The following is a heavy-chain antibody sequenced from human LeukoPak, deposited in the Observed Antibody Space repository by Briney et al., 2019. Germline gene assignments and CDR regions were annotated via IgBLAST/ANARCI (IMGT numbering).Heavy chain of an antibody. CDR3: VRDLGGRSGH. CDR1: GFTFSNYW. V-gene: IGHV3-74*01. Sequence: GGSLRLSCAASGFTFSNYWMHWIRQVPGKGLVWVSHIKYDGSATNYADSVKGRFTISRDNAKNTLYLQMNSLRAEDTAVYYCVRDLGGRSGHWGQGTLVTVSS. J-gene: IGHJ4*02. CDR2: IKYDGSAT. D-gene: IGHD1-26*01.